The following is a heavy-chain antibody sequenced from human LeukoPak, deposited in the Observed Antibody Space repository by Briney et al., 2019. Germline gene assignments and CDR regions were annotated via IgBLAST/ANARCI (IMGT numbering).Heavy chain of an antibody. J-gene: IGHJ3*02. Sequence: PGGSLRLSCAASGFTFSSYWMHRVRQAPGKGLVWVSRINSDGSSTSYADSVKGRFTISRDNAKNTLYLQMNSLRAEDTAVYYCARDQSYYDSSGYYSPGAFDIWGQGTMVTVSS. CDR3: ARDQSYYDSSGYYSPGAFDI. CDR2: INSDGSST. CDR1: GFTFSSYW. D-gene: IGHD3-22*01. V-gene: IGHV3-74*01.